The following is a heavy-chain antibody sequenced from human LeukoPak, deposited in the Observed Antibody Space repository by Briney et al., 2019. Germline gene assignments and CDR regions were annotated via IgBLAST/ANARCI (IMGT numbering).Heavy chain of an antibody. CDR1: GGSISSGGYY. CDR3: ARESIAAAGTSFFDY. J-gene: IGHJ4*02. D-gene: IGHD6-13*01. Sequence: PSQTLTLTCTVSGGSISSGGYYWSWIRQHPGKGLEWIEYIYYSGSTYYNPSLKSRVTISLDTSKNQFSLKLSSVTAADTAVYYSARESIAAAGTSFFDYWGQGTLVTVSS. CDR2: IYYSGST. V-gene: IGHV4-31*03.